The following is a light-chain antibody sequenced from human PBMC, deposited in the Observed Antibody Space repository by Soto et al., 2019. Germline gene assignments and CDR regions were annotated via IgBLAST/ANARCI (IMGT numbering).Light chain of an antibody. V-gene: IGKV3-20*01. CDR2: GAS. J-gene: IGKJ1*01. CDR3: QQYCSSGT. CDR1: RSVSSDY. Sequence: EIVLTQSPCTVSSYPGERTTLSCRASRSVSSDYLAWYQQKPGQAPRLLIHGASNRATGIPDRFSGRGSGTDFTLTISRLEPDDCAVYYCQQYCSSGTFGQGTKVDI.